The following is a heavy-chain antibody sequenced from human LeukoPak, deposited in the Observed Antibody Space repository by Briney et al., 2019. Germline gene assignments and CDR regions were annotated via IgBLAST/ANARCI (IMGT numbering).Heavy chain of an antibody. V-gene: IGHV3-21*01. CDR3: ARAVGYGDYYRYYMDV. D-gene: IGHD4-17*01. J-gene: IGHJ6*03. Sequence: GGSLRLSCAASGFTFSSYSMNWVRQAPGKGLEWVSSISSSSSYIYYADSVKGRFTISRDNAKNSLYLQMNSLRAEDTAVYYCARAVGYGDYYRYYMDVWGKGTTVAISS. CDR2: ISSSSSYI. CDR1: GFTFSSYS.